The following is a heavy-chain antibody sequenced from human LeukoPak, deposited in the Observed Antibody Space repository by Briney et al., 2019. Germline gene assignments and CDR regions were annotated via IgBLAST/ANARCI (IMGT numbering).Heavy chain of an antibody. Sequence: HSETLSLTCTVSGGSISSGSYYWSWIRQPAGKGLEWIGRIYTSGSTNYNPSLKSRVTISVDTSKNQFSLKLSSVTAADTAVYYCARGPRRWAAAMRAFDIWGQGTMVTVSS. CDR1: GGSISSGSYY. V-gene: IGHV4-61*02. D-gene: IGHD2-2*01. CDR3: ARGPRRWAAAMRAFDI. J-gene: IGHJ3*02. CDR2: IYTSGST.